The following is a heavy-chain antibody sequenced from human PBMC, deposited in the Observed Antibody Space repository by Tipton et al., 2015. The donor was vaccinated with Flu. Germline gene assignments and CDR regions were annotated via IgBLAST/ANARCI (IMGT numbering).Heavy chain of an antibody. CDR3: AKAVDGTVTAPFQH. V-gene: IGHV3-7*03. CDR1: GFTFDMYW. D-gene: IGHD4-17*01. Sequence: GSLRLSCAASGFTFDMYWMNWVRQAPGKGLEWVANIKQDGSQKYYVDSAKGRFTISRDNARNSVYLQMNSLRPEDTAFYYCAKAVDGTVTAPFQHWGQGALVTVSS. CDR2: IKQDGSQK. J-gene: IGHJ1*01.